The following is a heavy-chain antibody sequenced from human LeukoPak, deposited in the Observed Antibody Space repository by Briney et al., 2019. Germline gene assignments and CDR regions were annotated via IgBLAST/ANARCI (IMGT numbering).Heavy chain of an antibody. CDR1: GFNFRNYA. J-gene: IGHJ4*02. D-gene: IGHD5-18*01. CDR3: AKDWSRDTAMVLDY. CDR2: MSFDGSNK. V-gene: IGHV3-30*04. Sequence: GGSLRLSCAASGFNFRNYAMHWVRQAPGRGLEWVTVMSFDGSNKDYADSVKGRFTISRDNSKNTLYLQMNSLRPEDTAVYYCAKDWSRDTAMVLDYWGQGTLVTVSS.